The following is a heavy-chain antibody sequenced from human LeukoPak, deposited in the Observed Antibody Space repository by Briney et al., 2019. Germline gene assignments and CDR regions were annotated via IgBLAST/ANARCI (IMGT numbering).Heavy chain of an antibody. CDR1: GFTFDDYA. V-gene: IGHV3-43D*03. Sequence: AGGSLRLSCAASGFTFDDYAMHWVRQAPGKGLEWVSLISWDGGSTYYADSVKGRFTISRDNSKNSLYLQMNSLRAEDTALYYCAKGEVSSGYSTIDYWGQGTLVTVSS. CDR2: ISWDGGST. CDR3: AKGEVSSGYSTIDY. D-gene: IGHD3-22*01. J-gene: IGHJ4*02.